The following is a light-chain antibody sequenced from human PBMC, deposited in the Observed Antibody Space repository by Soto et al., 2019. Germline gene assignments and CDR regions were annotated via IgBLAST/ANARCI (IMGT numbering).Light chain of an antibody. J-gene: IGLJ2*01. CDR2: LNSDGSH. Sequence: QTVVTQSPSASASLGASVKLTCTLSSGHSSYAIAWHQQQPEKGPRYLMKLNSDGSHSKGDGIPDRSSGSSSGAERYLTISSLQSEDEADYYCQTWGTGSVVFGGGTKLTVL. CDR3: QTWGTGSVV. CDR1: SGHSSYA. V-gene: IGLV4-69*01.